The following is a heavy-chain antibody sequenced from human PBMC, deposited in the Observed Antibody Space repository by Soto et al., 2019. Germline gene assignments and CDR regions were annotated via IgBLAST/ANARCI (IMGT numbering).Heavy chain of an antibody. V-gene: IGHV3-48*02. CDR2: ISSSSSTI. D-gene: IGHD3-22*01. J-gene: IGHJ6*02. Sequence: GGSLRLSCAASGFTFSSYSMNWVRQAPGKGLEWVSYISSSSSTIYYADSVKGRFTISRDNAKNSLYLQMNSLRDEDTAVYYCARVPHPPITMIVVVITRGYYGMDVWGQGTTVTVSS. CDR3: ARVPHPPITMIVVVITRGYYGMDV. CDR1: GFTFSSYS.